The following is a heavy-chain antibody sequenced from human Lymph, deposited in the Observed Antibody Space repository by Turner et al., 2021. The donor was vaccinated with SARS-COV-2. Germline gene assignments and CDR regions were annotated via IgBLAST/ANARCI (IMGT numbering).Heavy chain of an antibody. J-gene: IGHJ4*02. V-gene: IGHV3-43*02. Sequence: EVQRVESGGGVVQPGGSLRLSGAASGFTFDDYAMHWVRQAPGKGLEWVSLISGDGGGTYYADSVKGRFTISRDNSKNSLSLQMNSLRAEDTALYYCAKDPGYCSGGSCYSRTYFDFWGQGTLVTVS. CDR3: AKDPGYCSGGSCYSRTYFDF. CDR2: ISGDGGGT. CDR1: GFTFDDYA. D-gene: IGHD2-15*01.